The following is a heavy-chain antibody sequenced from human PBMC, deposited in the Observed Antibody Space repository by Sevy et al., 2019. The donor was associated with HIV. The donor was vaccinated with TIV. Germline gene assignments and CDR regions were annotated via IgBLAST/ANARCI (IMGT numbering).Heavy chain of an antibody. CDR1: AFTFSKAW. V-gene: IGHV3-15*01. CDR2: IKSKTDGGTT. Sequence: GGSLRLSCGASAFTFSKAWMSWVRQAPGKGLEWIGRIKSKTDGGTTDYAAPVKGRFTISRDDSKNTLYLQMNSLKTEDTFVYYCTSEADYGDYAFDYWGQGTLVTVSS. J-gene: IGHJ4*02. CDR3: TSEADYGDYAFDY. D-gene: IGHD4-17*01.